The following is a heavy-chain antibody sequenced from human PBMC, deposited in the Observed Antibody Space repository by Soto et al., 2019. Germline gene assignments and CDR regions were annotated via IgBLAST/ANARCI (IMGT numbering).Heavy chain of an antibody. CDR3: ARGNPFNYAGLDV. CDR2: MNAKSGDT. CDR1: GYTFSGFD. Sequence: ASVKVSCKASGYTFSGFDINWLRQAAGQGPEWMGWMNAKSGDTFSAQRLQGKFNMTWDTSLSTAYMEVGSLTSDDAAIYYCARGNPFNYAGLDVWGQGTTVTLSS. D-gene: IGHD3-16*01. J-gene: IGHJ6*02. V-gene: IGHV1-8*01.